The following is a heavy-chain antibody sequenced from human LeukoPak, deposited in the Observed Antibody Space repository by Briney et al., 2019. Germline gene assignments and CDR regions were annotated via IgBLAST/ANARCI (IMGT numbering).Heavy chain of an antibody. CDR1: GFTGSNNY. J-gene: IGHJ5*02. V-gene: IGHV3-53*01. D-gene: IGHD4-17*01. CDR3: IVFGDSNH. Sequence: GGSLRLSCAASGFTGSNNYMSWVRQAPGKGLEWVSAIHSSGGTYYADSVKGRFTISRDTSKNTLYLQINSLRVEDTAVYYCIVFGDSNHWGQGTLVTVPS. CDR2: IHSSGGT.